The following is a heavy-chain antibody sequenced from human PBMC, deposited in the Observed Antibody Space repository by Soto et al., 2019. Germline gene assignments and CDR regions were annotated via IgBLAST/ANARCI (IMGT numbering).Heavy chain of an antibody. Sequence: SQTLSLTCAISGDSVSSNSAAWNWVRQSPSRGLEWLGRTYYRSKWYYGYAVSVKSRITINPDTSKNQFSLQLNSVTPEDTAVYYCARIHSSSSSDMDVCGQGTSVTVSS. D-gene: IGHD6-6*01. CDR3: ARIHSSSSSDMDV. J-gene: IGHJ6*02. CDR1: GDSVSSNSAA. CDR2: TYYRSKWYY. V-gene: IGHV6-1*01.